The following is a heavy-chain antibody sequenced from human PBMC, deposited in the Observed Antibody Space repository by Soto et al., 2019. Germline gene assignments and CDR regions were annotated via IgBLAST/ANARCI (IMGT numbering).Heavy chain of an antibody. CDR3: ARELSAADFDY. D-gene: IGHD6-25*01. CDR2: INHSGST. V-gene: IGHV4-34*01. Sequence: PSETLSLTCAVYGGSFSGYYWSWIRQPPGKGLEWIGEINHSGSTNYNPSLKSRVTISVDTSKNQFSLKLSSVTAADTAVYYCARELSAADFDYRGQGTLVTVSS. CDR1: GGSFSGYY. J-gene: IGHJ4*02.